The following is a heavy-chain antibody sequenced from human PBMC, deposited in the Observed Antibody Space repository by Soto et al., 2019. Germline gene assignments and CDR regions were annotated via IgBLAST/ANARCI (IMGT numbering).Heavy chain of an antibody. CDR1: GFTFSNYA. Sequence: EVQLLESGGGLVQPGGSLRLSCAASGFTFSNYAMTWVRQAPGKGLEWVSAINGDGGGNGGSTYYADSVKGRFTISRDNSRNTLYLHMNNLRVEDTAVYYCAKRPLTWYLGLDYWGQGALVTVPS. D-gene: IGHD3-9*01. J-gene: IGHJ4*02. CDR2: INGDGGGNGGST. CDR3: AKRPLTWYLGLDY. V-gene: IGHV3-23*01.